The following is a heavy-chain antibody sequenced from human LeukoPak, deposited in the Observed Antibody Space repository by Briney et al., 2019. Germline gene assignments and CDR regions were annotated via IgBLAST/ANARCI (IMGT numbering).Heavy chain of an antibody. CDR2: ISSSSSTI. CDR3: ASSADYYDSSGYNKHYYYYYMDV. J-gene: IGHJ6*03. Sequence: PTGGSLRLSCAASGFTFSSYSMNWVRQAPGKGLEWVSYISSSSSTIYYADSVKGRFTISRDNAKNSLYLQMNSLRAEDTAVYYCASSADYYDSSGYNKHYYYYYMDVWGKGTTVTVSS. D-gene: IGHD3-22*01. V-gene: IGHV3-48*01. CDR1: GFTFSSYS.